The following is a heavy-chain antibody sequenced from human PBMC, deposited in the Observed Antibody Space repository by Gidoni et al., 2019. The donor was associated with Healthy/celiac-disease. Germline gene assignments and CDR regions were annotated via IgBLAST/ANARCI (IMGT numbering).Heavy chain of an antibody. D-gene: IGHD2-15*01. CDR1: GFPFSSYA. CDR2: ISGSGGST. V-gene: IGHV3-23*01. Sequence: EVQLLESGGGLVQPGGSLGPSCAASGFPFSSYAMSWVRQAPGKGLGWVSAISGSGGSTYYADSVKGRFTISRDNSKNTLYLQMNSLRAEDTAVYYCAKFGGGCSGGSCYYPIDYWGQGTLVTVSS. J-gene: IGHJ4*02. CDR3: AKFGGGCSGGSCYYPIDY.